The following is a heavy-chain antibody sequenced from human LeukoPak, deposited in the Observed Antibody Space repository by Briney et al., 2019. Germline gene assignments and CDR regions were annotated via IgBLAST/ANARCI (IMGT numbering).Heavy chain of an antibody. CDR1: GGSISTSSYY. D-gene: IGHD2-8*01. J-gene: IGHJ4*02. V-gene: IGHV4-39*01. Sequence: SETLSLTCTVSGGSISTSSYYWGWIRQPPGKGLEWIGTIYYSGSTYYNPSLKSRVTISVDTSKNQFSLKLSSVTAADTAVYYCARGRSNGWFYWGQGTLVTVSS. CDR3: ARGRSNGWFY. CDR2: IYYSGST.